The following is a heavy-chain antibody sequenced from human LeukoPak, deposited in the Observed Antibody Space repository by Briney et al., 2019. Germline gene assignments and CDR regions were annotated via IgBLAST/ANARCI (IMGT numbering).Heavy chain of an antibody. Sequence: RGSLRLFCAASGFTFNNYWMTWVRQAPGKGLEWVANIKEDGVEKYYVASVKGRFTISRDNAKNSLYLQMNSLRDEDTAVYYCARGKNSASWGQGTLVIVSS. CDR3: ARGKNSAS. J-gene: IGHJ5*02. CDR2: IKEDGVEK. D-gene: IGHD4-11*01. V-gene: IGHV3-7*01. CDR1: GFTFNNYW.